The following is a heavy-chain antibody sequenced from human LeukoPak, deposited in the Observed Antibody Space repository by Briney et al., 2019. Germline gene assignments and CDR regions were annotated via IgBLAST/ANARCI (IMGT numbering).Heavy chain of an antibody. D-gene: IGHD2-15*01. Sequence: PSETLSLTCTVSGGSISSGSYYWSWIRQPAGKGLEWIGRIYTSGSTNYNPSLKSRVTISVDTSKNQFTLKLSSVTAADTAVYYCARARMGPQVAFDYWGQGTLVTVSS. J-gene: IGHJ4*02. CDR2: IYTSGST. CDR1: GGSISSGSYY. CDR3: ARARMGPQVAFDY. V-gene: IGHV4-61*02.